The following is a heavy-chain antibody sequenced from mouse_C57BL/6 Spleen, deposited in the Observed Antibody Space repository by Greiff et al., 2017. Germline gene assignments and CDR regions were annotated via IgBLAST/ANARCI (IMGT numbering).Heavy chain of an antibody. CDR1: GFTFSDYG. CDR3: ARPRYYGSSYVPFAY. D-gene: IGHD1-1*01. Sequence: EVNVVESGGGLVKPGGSLKLSCAASGFTFSDYGMHWVRQAPEKGLEWVAYISSGSSTIYYADTVKGRFTISRDNAKNTLFLQMTSLRSEDTAMYYCARPRYYGSSYVPFAYWGQGTLVTVSA. V-gene: IGHV5-17*01. J-gene: IGHJ3*01. CDR2: ISSGSSTI.